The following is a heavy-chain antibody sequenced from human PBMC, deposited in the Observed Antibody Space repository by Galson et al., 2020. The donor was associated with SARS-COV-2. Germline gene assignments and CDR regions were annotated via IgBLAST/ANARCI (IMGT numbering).Heavy chain of an antibody. CDR1: GFSFSLYD. J-gene: IGHJ4*02. V-gene: IGHV3-48*01. D-gene: IGHD7-27*01. Sequence: GESLKISCEASGFSFSLYDMNWVRQAPGKGLEWVAYISSAGKNIYLSDSVRGRFSISRDNDQKALHLQMTNLRADDTAVYYCARDGLGYFDHWGRGTLVTVSS. CDR3: ARDGLGYFDH. CDR2: ISSAGKNI.